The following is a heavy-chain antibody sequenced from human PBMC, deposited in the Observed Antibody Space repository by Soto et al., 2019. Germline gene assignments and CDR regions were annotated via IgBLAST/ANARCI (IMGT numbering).Heavy chain of an antibody. J-gene: IGHJ4*02. CDR3: ARDQGDIVVVPAAITYY. D-gene: IGHD2-2*01. Sequence: VKVSCKASGYTFTSYGISWVRQAPGQGLEWMGWISAYNGNTNYAQKLQGRVTMTTDTSTSTAYMELRSLRSDDTAVYYCARDQGDIVVVPAAITYYWGQGTLVTVSS. CDR2: ISAYNGNT. CDR1: GYTFTSYG. V-gene: IGHV1-18*04.